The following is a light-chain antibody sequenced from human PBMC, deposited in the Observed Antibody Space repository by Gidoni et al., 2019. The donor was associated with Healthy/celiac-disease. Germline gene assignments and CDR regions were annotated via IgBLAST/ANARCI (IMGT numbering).Light chain of an antibody. J-gene: IGKJ1*01. CDR1: QGIGFW. V-gene: IGKV1-5*03. Sequence: DIQLTQSPSTLSASAGDRVTITCRASQGIGFWLAWYRQKPGEAPSLLISQASILQSGVPSRFSGSGSRTEFTLTINNLQPDDFATYFCQQYNGHPWAFGQGTKVEIK. CDR2: QAS. CDR3: QQYNGHPWA.